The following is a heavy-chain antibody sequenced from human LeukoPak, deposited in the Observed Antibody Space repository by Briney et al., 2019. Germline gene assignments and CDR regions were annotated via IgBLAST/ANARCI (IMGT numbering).Heavy chain of an antibody. V-gene: IGHV3-23*01. J-gene: IGHJ4*02. CDR1: GFTFSSYA. CDR2: ISGSGGST. D-gene: IGHD3-22*01. Sequence: PGGSLRLSCAASGFTFSSYAMSWVRQAPGKGLEWVSAISGSGGSTYYADSVKGRFTISRDNSKNTLYQQMNSLRAEDTAVYYCAKVYYYDSSGLPPLFDYWGQGTLVTVSS. CDR3: AKVYYYDSSGLPPLFDY.